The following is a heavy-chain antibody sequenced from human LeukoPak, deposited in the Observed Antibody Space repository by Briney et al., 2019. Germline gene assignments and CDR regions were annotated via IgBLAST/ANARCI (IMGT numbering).Heavy chain of an antibody. CDR2: IKEDGSEK. CDR1: GLTFTSYW. CDR3: AKRRDLEY. J-gene: IGHJ4*02. Sequence: GGSLRLSCAASGLTFTSYWMSWVRQAPGKGLEWVANIKEDGSEKYYVDSVKGRFTISRDNAKNSLYLQMNSLRVEDTAVYYCAKRRDLEYWGQGTLVTVSS. V-gene: IGHV3-7*01.